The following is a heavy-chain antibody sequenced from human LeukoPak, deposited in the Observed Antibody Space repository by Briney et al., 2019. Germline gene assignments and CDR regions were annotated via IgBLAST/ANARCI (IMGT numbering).Heavy chain of an antibody. CDR2: TNHSGST. Sequence: PSETLSLTCAVYGGSFSGYYWSWIRQPPGKGLEWIGETNHSGSTNYNPSLKSRVTISVDTSKNQFSLKLSSVTAADTAVYYCARQRAFDIWGQGTMVTVSS. J-gene: IGHJ3*02. CDR3: ARQRAFDI. V-gene: IGHV4-34*01. CDR1: GGSFSGYY.